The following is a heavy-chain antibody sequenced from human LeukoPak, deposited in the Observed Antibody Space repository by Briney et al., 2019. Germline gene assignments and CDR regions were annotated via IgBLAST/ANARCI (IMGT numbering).Heavy chain of an antibody. J-gene: IGHJ4*02. V-gene: IGHV4-61*02. Sequence: SETLSLTCTVSGGSISSGSYYWSWIRQPAGKGLEWIGRIYTSGSTNYNPSLKSRVTISVDKSKNQFSLKLSSVTAADTAVYYCARDYYGSGSYFDYWGQGTLVTVSS. CDR1: GGSISSGSYY. CDR2: IYTSGST. D-gene: IGHD3-10*01. CDR3: ARDYYGSGSYFDY.